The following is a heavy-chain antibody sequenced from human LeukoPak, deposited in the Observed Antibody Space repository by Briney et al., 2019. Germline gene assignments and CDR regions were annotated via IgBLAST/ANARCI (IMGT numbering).Heavy chain of an antibody. CDR3: AFYGSGGVY. CDR1: GFTFSNYA. D-gene: IGHD3-10*01. CDR2: ISSSGGTT. J-gene: IGHJ4*02. Sequence: LSGGSLRLSCAASGFTFSNYAMTWVRQAPGKGLEWDSSISSSGGTTYYADSVKGRSTISRDNSKNTQSVLMNSLRAEDTAVYYCAFYGSGGVYWGQGTLVTVSS. V-gene: IGHV3-23*01.